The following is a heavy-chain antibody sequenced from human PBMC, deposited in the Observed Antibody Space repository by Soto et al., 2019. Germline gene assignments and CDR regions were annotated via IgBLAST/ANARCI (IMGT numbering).Heavy chain of an antibody. J-gene: IGHJ4*02. CDR1: GYTFSGYY. V-gene: IGHV1-2*02. D-gene: IGHD1-26*01. CDR3: GRGRSGELVIFY. CDR2: IGPKSGDT. Sequence: QVQLVQSGAEVKESGASVKVSCKASGYTFSGYYIHWVRQAPEQAPEWVGEIGPKSGDTRYARKFQGRVTMTKDTSITTVYMELRNLSPDDTAVYFCGRGRSGELVIFYWGQGTLVTVHS.